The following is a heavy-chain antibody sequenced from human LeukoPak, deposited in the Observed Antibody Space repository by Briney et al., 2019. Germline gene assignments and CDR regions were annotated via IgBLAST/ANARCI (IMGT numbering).Heavy chain of an antibody. D-gene: IGHD6-19*01. CDR3: VRRGDASSGWGDHDF. CDR2: IGGSGDKT. CDR1: GFTFNRNA. V-gene: IGHV3-23*01. J-gene: IGHJ4*02. Sequence: GGSLRLSCAASGFTFNRNAISWVRQAPGKGLEWVSTIGGSGDKTFYADSVEGRFTISRDNSKNMVNLQMNSLTGEDTALYYCVRRGDASSGWGDHDFWGQGALVTVSS.